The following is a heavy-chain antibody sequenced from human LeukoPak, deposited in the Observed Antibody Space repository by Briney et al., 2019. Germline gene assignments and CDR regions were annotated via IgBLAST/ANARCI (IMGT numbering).Heavy chain of an antibody. Sequence: PGGSLRLSCAASGFTFSSYAMHWVRQAPGKGLEWVAVISYTGSEKYYADSVKGRFTISRDNSKNTLYLQMNSLRREDTAVYYCAKSRDTSGWSAFDYWGQGTLVSVSS. V-gene: IGHV3-30*18. CDR1: GFTFSSYA. D-gene: IGHD6-19*01. CDR2: ISYTGSEK. J-gene: IGHJ4*02. CDR3: AKSRDTSGWSAFDY.